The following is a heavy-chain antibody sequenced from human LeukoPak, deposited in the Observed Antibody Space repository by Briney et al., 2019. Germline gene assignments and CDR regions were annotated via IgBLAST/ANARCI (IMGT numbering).Heavy chain of an antibody. Sequence: AGGSLRLSCAASGFTLSSSAMNWVRQAPGKGLEWVSSINNVASHIYYAGSVRGRFTISRDNAKNSVYLQMNSLRAEDTAVYYCTRDATYYLRYGYFDYWGQGTLVTVSS. D-gene: IGHD2/OR15-2a*01. J-gene: IGHJ4*02. CDR2: INNVASHI. CDR1: GFTLSSSA. CDR3: TRDATYYLRYGYFDY. V-gene: IGHV3-21*01.